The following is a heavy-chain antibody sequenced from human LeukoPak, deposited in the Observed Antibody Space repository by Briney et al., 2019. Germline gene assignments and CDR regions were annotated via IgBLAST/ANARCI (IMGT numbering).Heavy chain of an antibody. D-gene: IGHD4-23*01. CDR1: GFTVSSNY. Sequence: PGGSLRLSCAASGFTVSSNYMSWVRQAPGKGLEWVSVIYSDGTTVYADSVKGRFTISRDNSKNTLFLQMNSLRAEDTAVYYCARARAFGGYFDLWGQGTLVTVSS. V-gene: IGHV3-53*05. J-gene: IGHJ4*02. CDR2: IYSDGTT. CDR3: ARARAFGGYFDL.